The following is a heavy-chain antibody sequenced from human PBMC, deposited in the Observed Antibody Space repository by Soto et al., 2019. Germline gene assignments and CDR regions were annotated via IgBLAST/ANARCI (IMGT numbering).Heavy chain of an antibody. V-gene: IGHV1-69*06. CDR1: GGTFSSYA. CDR2: IIPIFGTA. J-gene: IGHJ5*02. Sequence: QVQLVQSGAEVKKPGSSVKVSCKASGGTFSSYAISWVRQAPGQGLEWMGGIIPIFGTANYAQKFQGRVTITADKSTSTAYMELSSLRSEDTAVDYCARDLRDFWSLTQGFDPLGQGPLVTVSS. D-gene: IGHD3-3*01. CDR3: ARDLRDFWSLTQGFDP.